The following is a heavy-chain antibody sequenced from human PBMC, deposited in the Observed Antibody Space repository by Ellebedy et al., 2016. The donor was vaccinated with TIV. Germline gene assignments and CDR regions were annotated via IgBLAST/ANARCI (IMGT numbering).Heavy chain of an antibody. J-gene: IGHJ3*02. CDR3: ARGRVSAFDI. CDR1: GDSISSNGVA. CDR2: TYYSSKWYN. V-gene: IGHV6-1*01. Sequence: SQTLSLTCGISGDSISSNGVAWNWIRQSPSRGLEWLGRTYYSSKWYNDYAVSVKSRITIDPDTSKNQFSLHLNSVTPEDTAVYYCARGRVSAFDIWGQGTRVTVSS.